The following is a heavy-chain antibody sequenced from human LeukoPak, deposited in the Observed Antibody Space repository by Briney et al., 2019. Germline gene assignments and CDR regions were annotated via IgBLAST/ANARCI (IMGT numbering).Heavy chain of an antibody. J-gene: IGHJ5*02. D-gene: IGHD3-3*02. CDR3: ARAMHYWFDP. V-gene: IGHV3-74*01. CDR1: GFTFRPYW. Sequence: PGGSLRLSCAASGFTFRPYWMHWVRQAPGKGLVWISRINSYGSGAIYAGSVKGGFTIHIDNPKNKLYVQMDSLSAEETHVYFCARAMHYWFDPWGQGTMVTVSS. CDR2: INSYGSGA.